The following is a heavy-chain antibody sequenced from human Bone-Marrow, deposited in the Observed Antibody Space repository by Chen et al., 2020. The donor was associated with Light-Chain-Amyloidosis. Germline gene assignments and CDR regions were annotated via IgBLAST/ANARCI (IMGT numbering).Heavy chain of an antibody. Sequence: QVQLVQSGSELKKPGASVKVSCKASGYTFTSYAMNSVRQAPGQGLEWMGWINTNTGNPTYAQGFTGRFVFSLDTSVSTAYLQISSLKAEDTAVYYCAVVRPPAQWLDTGGYYMDVWGKGTTVTVSS. CDR1: GYTFTSYA. D-gene: IGHD6-19*01. J-gene: IGHJ6*03. CDR3: AVVRPPAQWLDTGGYYMDV. CDR2: INTNTGNP. V-gene: IGHV7-4-1*02.